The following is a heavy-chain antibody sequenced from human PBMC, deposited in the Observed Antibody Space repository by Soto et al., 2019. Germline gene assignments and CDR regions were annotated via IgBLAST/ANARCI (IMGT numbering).Heavy chain of an antibody. Sequence: QVQLQESGPGLVKPSEILSLICTVSGGSVSSSGYQWNWIRQPPGKGLEWIGDIYYSGSTIYNPSLKSRVTISVDTSTNQLSLKLSSVIAADTAVYFCARDSGITAFDILGQGTKVTVSS. D-gene: IGHD3-10*01. CDR2: IYYSGST. CDR1: GGSVSSSGYQ. J-gene: IGHJ3*02. CDR3: ARDSGITAFDI. V-gene: IGHV4-61*08.